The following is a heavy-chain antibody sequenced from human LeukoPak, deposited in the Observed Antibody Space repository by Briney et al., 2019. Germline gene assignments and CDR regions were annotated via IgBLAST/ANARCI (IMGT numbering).Heavy chain of an antibody. J-gene: IGHJ5*02. Sequence: GGSLRLSCAASGFTFSSYWMSWVRRAPGKGLEWVANIKQDGSEKYYVDSVKGRFTISRDNAKNSLYLQMNSLRAEDTAVYYCARDPVAPPGWFDPWGQGTLVTVSS. CDR2: IKQDGSEK. CDR3: ARDPVAPPGWFDP. D-gene: IGHD2-15*01. V-gene: IGHV3-7*01. CDR1: GFTFSSYW.